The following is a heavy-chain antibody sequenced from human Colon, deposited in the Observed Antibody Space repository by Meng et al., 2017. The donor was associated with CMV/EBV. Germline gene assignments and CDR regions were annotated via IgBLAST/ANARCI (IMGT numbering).Heavy chain of an antibody. V-gene: IGHV3-21*01. CDR3: ARFSGGMDV. CDR2: ITGSGTHM. J-gene: IGHJ6*02. CDR1: AFTFRSYN. Sequence: RLSCAASAFTFRSYNMNSVRQAPGKGLEWVSSITGSGTHMYYADSVKGRFTISRDNAENSLYLQMNSLRVEDTAVYYCARFSGGMDVWGQGTLVTVSS.